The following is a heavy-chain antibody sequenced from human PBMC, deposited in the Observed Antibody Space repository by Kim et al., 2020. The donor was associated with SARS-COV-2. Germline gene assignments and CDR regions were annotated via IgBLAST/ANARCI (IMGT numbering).Heavy chain of an antibody. V-gene: IGHV4-31*03. Sequence: SETLSLTCTVSGGSISSGGYYWSWIRQHPGKGLEWIGYIYYSGSTYYNPSLKSRVTISVDTSKNQFSLKLSSVTAADTAVYYCARVGAARLDQNWFDPWGQGTLVTVSS. CDR2: IYYSGST. CDR1: GGSISSGGYY. J-gene: IGHJ5*02. D-gene: IGHD6-6*01. CDR3: ARVGAARLDQNWFDP.